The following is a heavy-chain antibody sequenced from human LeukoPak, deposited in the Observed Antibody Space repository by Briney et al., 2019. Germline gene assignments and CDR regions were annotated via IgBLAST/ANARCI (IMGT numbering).Heavy chain of an antibody. J-gene: IGHJ5*02. CDR3: ARDSGYGDYVGNP. D-gene: IGHD4-17*01. Sequence: ASVKVSCKASGYTFTTYGISWVRQAPGQGLEWMGWIRTYNGNTNYAQKLQDRVTMTTDTSTSTAYMELRSLRSDDTAVYYCARDSGYGDYVGNPWGQGTLVTVSS. V-gene: IGHV1-18*01. CDR1: GYTFTTYG. CDR2: IRTYNGNT.